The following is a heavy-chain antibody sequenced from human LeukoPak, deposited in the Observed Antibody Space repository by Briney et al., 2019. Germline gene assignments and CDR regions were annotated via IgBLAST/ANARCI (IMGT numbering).Heavy chain of an antibody. Sequence: GGSLRLSCAASGFTFSSYSMHWVREAPGKGLEGVSSISSSSSYIYYAASVKRRFTISRDNAKNSLYLQMNSLRAEDTAVYYCAREGPYGDYFDYWGQGTLVTVSS. CDR2: ISSSSSYI. CDR3: AREGPYGDYFDY. D-gene: IGHD4-17*01. J-gene: IGHJ4*02. V-gene: IGHV3-21*01. CDR1: GFTFSSYS.